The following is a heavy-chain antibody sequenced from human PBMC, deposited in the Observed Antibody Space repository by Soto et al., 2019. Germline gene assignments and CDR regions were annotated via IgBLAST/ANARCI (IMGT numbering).Heavy chain of an antibody. CDR2: IYYSGST. J-gene: IGHJ4*02. CDR1: GGSISSGGYY. CDR3: ARGIYYDFWSGYPGYFDY. Sequence: QVQLQESGPGLVKPSQTLSLTCTVSGGSISSGGYYWSWIRQHPGKGLEWIGYIYYSGSTYYNPSLKSGVTISVDTSKNQFSLKLSSVTAADTAVYYCARGIYYDFWSGYPGYFDYWGQGTLVTVS. D-gene: IGHD3-3*01. V-gene: IGHV4-31*03.